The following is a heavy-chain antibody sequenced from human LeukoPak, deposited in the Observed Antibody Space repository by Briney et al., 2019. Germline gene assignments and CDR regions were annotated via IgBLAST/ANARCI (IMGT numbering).Heavy chain of an antibody. CDR2: ISSSGSTI. J-gene: IGHJ4*02. V-gene: IGHV3-11*01. Sequence: GGSLRLSRAASRFTFSDYYMSWIRQAPGKGLEWVSYISSSGSTIYYADSVKGRFTISRDNAKNSLYLQMNSLRAEDTAVYYCARDAYSGYYFDYWGQGTLVTVSS. CDR3: ARDAYSGYYFDY. CDR1: RFTFSDYY. D-gene: IGHD5-12*01.